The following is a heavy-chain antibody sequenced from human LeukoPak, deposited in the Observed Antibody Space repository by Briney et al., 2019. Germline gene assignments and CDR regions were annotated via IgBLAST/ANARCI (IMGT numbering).Heavy chain of an antibody. V-gene: IGHV4-31*03. CDR3: ARVYKSGAAAGYYYFDY. D-gene: IGHD6-13*01. J-gene: IGHJ4*02. CDR2: IYYSGST. CDR1: GGSISSGGYY. Sequence: SETLSLTCTVSGGSISSGGYYWSWIRQHPGKGLEWIGYIYYSGSTYYNPSLKSRVTISVDTSKNQFSLKLSSVTAADTAVYYCARVYKSGAAAGYYYFDYWGQGTLVTVSS.